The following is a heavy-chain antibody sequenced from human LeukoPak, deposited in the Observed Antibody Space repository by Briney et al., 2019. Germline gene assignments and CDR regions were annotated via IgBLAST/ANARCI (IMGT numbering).Heavy chain of an antibody. CDR3: ARGIRLLK. J-gene: IGHJ4*02. V-gene: IGHV4-34*01. CDR2: INHSGSA. CDR1: GGSISNYY. D-gene: IGHD3-3*01. Sequence: PSETLSLTCTVSGGSISNYYWSWIRQPPGKGLEWIGEINHSGSANYNPSLKSRVTISVDTSKNQFSLKLSSVTAADTAVYYCARGIRLLKWGQGTLVTVSS.